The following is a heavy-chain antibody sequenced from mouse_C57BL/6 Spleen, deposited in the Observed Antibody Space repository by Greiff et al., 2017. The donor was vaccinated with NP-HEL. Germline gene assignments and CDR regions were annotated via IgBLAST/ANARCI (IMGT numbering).Heavy chain of an antibody. D-gene: IGHD2-4*01. CDR3: ARGGDYDYDEGFAY. CDR2: IYPGSGNT. V-gene: IGHV1-66*01. Sequence: VQLVESGPELVKPGASVKISCKASGYSFTSYYLHWVKQRPGQGLEWIGWIYPGSGNTKYNEKFKGKATLTADTSSSTAYMQLSSLTSEDSAVYYCARGGDYDYDEGFAYWGQGTLVTVSA. J-gene: IGHJ3*01. CDR1: GYSFTSYY.